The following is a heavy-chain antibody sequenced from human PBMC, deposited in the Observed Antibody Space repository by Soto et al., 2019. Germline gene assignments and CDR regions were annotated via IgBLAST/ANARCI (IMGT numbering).Heavy chain of an antibody. J-gene: IGHJ4*02. CDR3: ARVRVTIFGVARGYFDY. CDR1: GYTFTSYG. V-gene: IGHV1-18*01. Sequence: ASVTVSCKASGYTFTSYGISWVRQAPVQGLEWMGWISAYNGNTNYAQKLQVRVTMTTDTSTRTAYMELRSLRSDDTAVYYCARVRVTIFGVARGYFDYWGQGTLVTVSS. D-gene: IGHD3-3*01. CDR2: ISAYNGNT.